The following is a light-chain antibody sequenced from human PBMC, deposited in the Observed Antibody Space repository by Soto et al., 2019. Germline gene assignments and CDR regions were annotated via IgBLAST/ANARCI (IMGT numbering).Light chain of an antibody. V-gene: IGKV3-11*01. CDR3: QQRSDWPPSLT. CDR2: AAS. J-gene: IGKJ4*01. CDR1: QSVRNS. Sequence: EIVLTQSPATLSLSPGERATLSCRASQSVRNSLAWYQQKPGQAPRLLIYAASHRATGIPTRFSGSGSGTDFILTITSREPEDVAVYYCQQRSDWPPSLTFGGGTKVEIK.